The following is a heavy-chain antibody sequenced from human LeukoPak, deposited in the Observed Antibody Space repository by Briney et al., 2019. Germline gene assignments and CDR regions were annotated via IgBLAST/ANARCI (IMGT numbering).Heavy chain of an antibody. D-gene: IGHD6-19*01. CDR3: ARDRVGVGGNGWEN. Sequence: ASVKVSCKASGYTFTSYDINWVRQTTGQGLEWMGWMNPNSGSTGYVRKFQGRATMTRNTAIGTAYMELSGLSSDDTGVYYCARDRVGVGGNGWENWGQGTLVTVSS. V-gene: IGHV1-8*01. J-gene: IGHJ4*02. CDR1: GYTFTSYD. CDR2: MNPNSGST.